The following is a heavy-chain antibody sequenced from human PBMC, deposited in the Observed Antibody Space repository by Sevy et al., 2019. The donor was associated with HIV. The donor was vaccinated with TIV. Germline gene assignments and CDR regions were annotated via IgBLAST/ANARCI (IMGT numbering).Heavy chain of an antibody. CDR3: TRAGGDLYLYYGIDV. J-gene: IGHJ6*02. CDR2: IRSKAYGGTT. CDR1: GFTFGDYA. Sequence: GGSLRLSCTASGFTFGDYAMSWVRQAPGKGLEWVGFIRSKAYGGTTEYAASVKGRFTISRDDSKSIAYLQMNSLKTEDTAVYYCTRAGGDLYLYYGIDVWGQGTTVTVSS. D-gene: IGHD3-16*01. V-gene: IGHV3-49*04.